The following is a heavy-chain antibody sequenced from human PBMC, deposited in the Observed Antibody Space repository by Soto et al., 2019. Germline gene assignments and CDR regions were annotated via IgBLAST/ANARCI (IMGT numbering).Heavy chain of an antibody. CDR2: ISPYNDYT. CDR3: ARGGYYYNVWRKLSDYGLDV. CDR1: GYTFIRYG. J-gene: IGHJ6*02. V-gene: IGHV1-18*01. D-gene: IGHD3-10*01. Sequence: QVQLVQSAPEVKKPGASVKVSCKASGYTFIRYGIAWVRQAPGQGLEWMGWISPYNDYTTYAEKLQGRVTMTAATSTETVYRELRRVRSDDTAVYYCARGGYYYNVWRKLSDYGLDVWGQGTTVTVSS.